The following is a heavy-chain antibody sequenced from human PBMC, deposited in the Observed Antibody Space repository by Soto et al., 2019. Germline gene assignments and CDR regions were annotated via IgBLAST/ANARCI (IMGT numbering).Heavy chain of an antibody. Sequence: EVQLLESGGGLVQPGGSLRLSCAASGFTFSSYAMSWVRQAPGKGLEWVSAISGSGGSTYYADSVKGRFTISRDNPKNKLYLQMNSLRAEDTAVYYCAKDSGAVAGQEPQHWGQGTLVTVSS. V-gene: IGHV3-23*01. J-gene: IGHJ1*01. D-gene: IGHD6-19*01. CDR1: GFTFSSYA. CDR3: AKDSGAVAGQEPQH. CDR2: ISGSGGST.